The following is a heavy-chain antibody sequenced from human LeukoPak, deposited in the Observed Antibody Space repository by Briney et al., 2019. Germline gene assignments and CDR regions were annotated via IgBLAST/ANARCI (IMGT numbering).Heavy chain of an antibody. Sequence: GGSLRLSCAASGFTFSDYYMSWIRQAPGKGLEWVSYISSSGSTIYYADSVKGRFTISWDNAKNSLYLQMNSLRAEDTAVYYCAREGSYDPWEYYYYYVDVWGKGTTVIVSS. D-gene: IGHD5-18*01. J-gene: IGHJ6*03. V-gene: IGHV3-11*04. CDR3: AREGSYDPWEYYYYYVDV. CDR1: GFTFSDYY. CDR2: ISSSGSTI.